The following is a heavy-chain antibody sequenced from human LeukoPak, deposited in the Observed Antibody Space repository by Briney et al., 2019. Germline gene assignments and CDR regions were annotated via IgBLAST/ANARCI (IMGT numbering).Heavy chain of an antibody. CDR3: AKEGYDILTGYSDAFDI. CDR2: ISGSGGST. Sequence: GGSLRLSCAASGFTFSSYAMSWVRQAPGKGLEWVSAISGSGGSTYYADSVKGRFTISRDNSKNTLYLQMNSLRAEDTAVYYCAKEGYDILTGYSDAFDIWGQGTMVTVSS. CDR1: GFTFSSYA. D-gene: IGHD3-9*01. J-gene: IGHJ3*02. V-gene: IGHV3-23*01.